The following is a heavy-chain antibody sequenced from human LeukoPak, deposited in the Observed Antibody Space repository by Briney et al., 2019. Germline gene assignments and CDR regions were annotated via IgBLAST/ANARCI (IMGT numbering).Heavy chain of an antibody. Sequence: GASVKVSCKASGGTFSSYAISWVRQAPGQGLEWMGRINPNSGGTNYAQKFQGRVTMTRDTSISTAYMELSRLRSDDTAVYYCARVGIAAAGQNDYWGQGTLVTVSS. V-gene: IGHV1-2*02. CDR1: GGTFSSYA. J-gene: IGHJ4*02. CDR3: ARVGIAAAGQNDY. D-gene: IGHD6-13*01. CDR2: INPNSGGT.